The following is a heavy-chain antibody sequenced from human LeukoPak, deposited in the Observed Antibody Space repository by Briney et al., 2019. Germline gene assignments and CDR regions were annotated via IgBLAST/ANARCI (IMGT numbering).Heavy chain of an antibody. J-gene: IGHJ4*02. CDR1: GRSLSSYY. D-gene: IGHD3-3*01. V-gene: IGHV4-59*01. CDR2: IYYSGST. Sequence: SETLSLTCTVSGRSLSSYYWSWIRQPPGEGLEWIGYIYYSGSTNYNPSLKRRVTIAVDTSKNQFSLKLSSVTAADTAVYYCARGRPPYYDFWSAKTPPFDYWGQRTLVTVSS. CDR3: ARGRPPYYDFWSAKTPPFDY.